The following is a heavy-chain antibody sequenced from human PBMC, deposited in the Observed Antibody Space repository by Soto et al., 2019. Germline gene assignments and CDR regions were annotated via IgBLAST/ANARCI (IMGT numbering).Heavy chain of an antibody. CDR2: IIPIVGTA. CDR3: ARAPHYNCNPSLNWFDP. D-gene: IGHD1-20*01. V-gene: IGHV1-69*01. J-gene: IGHJ5*02. Sequence: QVQLVQSGAEVKKPGSSVKVSCKASGGTFSSYAISWVRQAPGQGLEWMGGIIPIVGTANYAQKFQGRVTITADESTSTDYMELSRLRSEDTAVYYCARAPHYNCNPSLNWFDPWCQGTLVTVSS. CDR1: GGTFSSYA.